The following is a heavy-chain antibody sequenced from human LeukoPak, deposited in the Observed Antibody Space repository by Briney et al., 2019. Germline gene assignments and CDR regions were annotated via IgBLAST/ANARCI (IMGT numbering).Heavy chain of an antibody. V-gene: IGHV4-59*01. J-gene: IGHJ3*02. CDR2: IHYSGST. D-gene: IGHD3-10*01. CDR3: ARGNYGSWGLDVLLI. Sequence: SETLSLTSTVSGDSISADYWDWIRQPPGKGLEWIGNIHYSGSTNYNPSLKSRVTISVDTSKNQFSLKLSSVTAADTAVYYCARGNYGSWGLDVLLIWGQGTMVTVPS. CDR1: GDSISADY.